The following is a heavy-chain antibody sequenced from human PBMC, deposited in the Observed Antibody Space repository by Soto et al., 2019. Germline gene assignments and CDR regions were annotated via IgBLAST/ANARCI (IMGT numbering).Heavy chain of an antibody. Sequence: EVQLLDSGGGLVQPGGSLRLSCTTSGFSFSIYAMTWVRQAPGKGLEWVSTISNSGGSTYYADSVKGRFTISRDTSKNKMHLQMNNLRAEDTAVYYCANTFFSGSGSYRGWFDPWGQGILVTVSS. D-gene: IGHD3-10*01. CDR3: ANTFFSGSGSYRGWFDP. CDR2: ISNSGGST. CDR1: GFSFSIYA. J-gene: IGHJ5*02. V-gene: IGHV3-23*01.